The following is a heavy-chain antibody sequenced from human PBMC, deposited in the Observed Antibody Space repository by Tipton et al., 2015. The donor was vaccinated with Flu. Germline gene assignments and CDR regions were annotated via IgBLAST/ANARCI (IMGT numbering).Heavy chain of an antibody. CDR3: AGHPLPMVRGVSYFDY. CDR1: GGSISSGAYY. J-gene: IGHJ4*02. Sequence: TLSLTCTVSGGSISSGAYYWTWIRQHPGKGLEWIGYIYYSGSTYYNPSIKSRVTISVDTSKNQFSLKLSSVTAADTDVYYCAGHPLPMVRGVSYFDYWGQGTLVTVSS. D-gene: IGHD3-10*01. CDR2: IYYSGST. V-gene: IGHV4-31*03.